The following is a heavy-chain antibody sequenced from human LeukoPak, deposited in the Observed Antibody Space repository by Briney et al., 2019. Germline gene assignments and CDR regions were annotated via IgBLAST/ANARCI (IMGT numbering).Heavy chain of an antibody. Sequence: SETLSLTCAVYGGSFSGDYWSWIRQPPGKGLEWIGEINHSGSTNYNPSLKSRVAISVDTSKNQFSLKLSSVTAADTAVYYCARGRRVTHFDYWGQGTLVTVSS. CDR2: INHSGST. CDR1: GGSFSGDY. CDR3: ARGRRVTHFDY. J-gene: IGHJ4*02. V-gene: IGHV4-34*01. D-gene: IGHD2-21*02.